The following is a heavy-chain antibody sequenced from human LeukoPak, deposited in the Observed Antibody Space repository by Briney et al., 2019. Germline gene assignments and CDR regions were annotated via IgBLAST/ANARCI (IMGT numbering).Heavy chain of an antibody. CDR1: GFNFSTYW. V-gene: IGHV3-74*01. J-gene: IGHJ4*02. CDR2: INTDGSAT. CDR3: ARGTAATAGIDY. Sequence: GGSLRLSCAVSGFNFSTYWIHWVRQAPGKGLVWVSLINTDGSATTYGDSTKGRFTVSRDNDKNSLFLEMNSLRVEDTAAYYCARGTAATAGIDYWGQGTLVTVSS. D-gene: IGHD6-13*01.